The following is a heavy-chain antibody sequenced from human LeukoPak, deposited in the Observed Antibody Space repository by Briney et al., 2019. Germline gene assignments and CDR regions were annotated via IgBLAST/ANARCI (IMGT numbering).Heavy chain of an antibody. J-gene: IGHJ5*02. Sequence: ASETLSLTCTVSGGSISSSSYYWGWIRQPPEKGLEWIGSIYYSGSTYYNPSLKSRVTISVDTSKNQFSLKLSSVTAADTAVFYCARGQLFPFDPWGQGTLVTVSS. CDR1: GGSISSSSYY. D-gene: IGHD5-24*01. V-gene: IGHV4-39*01. CDR3: ARGQLFPFDP. CDR2: IYYSGST.